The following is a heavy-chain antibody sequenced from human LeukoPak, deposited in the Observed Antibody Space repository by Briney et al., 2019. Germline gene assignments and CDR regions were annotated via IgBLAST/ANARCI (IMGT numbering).Heavy chain of an antibody. V-gene: IGHV4-59*01. J-gene: IGHJ6*03. CDR3: ARAYGRNYYYYMDV. D-gene: IGHD2-8*01. Sequence: PSETLSLTCTVSGGSISSYYWSWIQQPPGKGLEWIGYIYYSGSTNYNPSLKSRVTISVDTSKNQFSLKLSSVTAADTAVYYCARAYGRNYYYYMDVWGKGTTVTISS. CDR2: IYYSGST. CDR1: GGSISSYY.